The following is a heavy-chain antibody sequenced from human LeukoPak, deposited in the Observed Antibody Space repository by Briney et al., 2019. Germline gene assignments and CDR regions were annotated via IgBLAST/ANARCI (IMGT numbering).Heavy chain of an antibody. Sequence: ASVKVSCKASGYTFTGYYMHWVRQAPGQGLEWMGWINPNSGGTNYAQKFQGRVTMTRDTSISTAYMELSRLRSDDTAVYYCARAGTVGSSGWYHPHYWGQGTLVTVSS. D-gene: IGHD6-19*01. CDR2: INPNSGGT. CDR1: GYTFTGYY. V-gene: IGHV1-2*02. CDR3: ARAGTVGSSGWYHPHY. J-gene: IGHJ4*02.